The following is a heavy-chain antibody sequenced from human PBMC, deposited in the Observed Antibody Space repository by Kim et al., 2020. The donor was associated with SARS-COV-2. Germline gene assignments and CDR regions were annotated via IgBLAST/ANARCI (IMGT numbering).Heavy chain of an antibody. D-gene: IGHD4-17*01. J-gene: IGHJ3*02. V-gene: IGHV3-30-3*01. Sequence: GGSLRLSCAASGFTFSSYAMSWVRQAPGKGLEWVAVISYDGSNKYYADSVKGRFTISRDNSKNTLYLQMNSLRAEDTAVYYCAREVGGDYVHDAFDIWG. CDR1: GFTFSSYA. CDR2: ISYDGSNK. CDR3: AREVGGDYVHDAFDI.